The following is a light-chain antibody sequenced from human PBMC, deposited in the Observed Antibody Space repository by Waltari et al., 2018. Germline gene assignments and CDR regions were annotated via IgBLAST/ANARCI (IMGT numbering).Light chain of an antibody. Sequence: QSALTQPASVSGTPGQSITISCTGTNSDVGNYNLVSWYQHHPGEAPKLLICEVIKRPSGVSNRFSVYKSGNTASLTISGLQAEDEADYYCCSYAGSGTYVFGTGTKVAVL. CDR3: CSYAGSGTYV. V-gene: IGLV2-23*02. CDR2: EVI. J-gene: IGLJ1*01. CDR1: NSDVGNYNL.